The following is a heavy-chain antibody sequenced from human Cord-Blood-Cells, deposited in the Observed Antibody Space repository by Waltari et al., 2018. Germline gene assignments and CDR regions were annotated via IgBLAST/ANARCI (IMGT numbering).Heavy chain of an antibody. Sequence: QVQLVQSGAEVKKPGAAVTVSFKASGYTFTAHYMHWVRQGPGKRLEWMGWINPNSGGTNYAQKFQGRVTMTRDTSISTAYMELSRLRSDDTAVYYCALRGTTWGQGTLVTVSS. CDR1: GYTFTAHY. CDR3: ALRGTT. CDR2: INPNSGGT. V-gene: IGHV1-2*02. D-gene: IGHD3-16*01. J-gene: IGHJ5*02.